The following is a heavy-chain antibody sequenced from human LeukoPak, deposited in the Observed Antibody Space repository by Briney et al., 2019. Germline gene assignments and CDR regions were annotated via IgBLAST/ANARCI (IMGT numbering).Heavy chain of an antibody. Sequence: GGSLRLSCAASGFTFSSYAMSWVRQAPGKGLEWVSYISSSIITIYYADSVKGRFTISRDNAKNSLYLQMNSLRDEDTAVYYCTMGDGLGELSSTFEYWGQGTLVTVSS. J-gene: IGHJ4*02. CDR1: GFTFSSYA. V-gene: IGHV3-48*02. CDR3: TMGDGLGELSSTFEY. D-gene: IGHD3-16*02. CDR2: ISSSIITI.